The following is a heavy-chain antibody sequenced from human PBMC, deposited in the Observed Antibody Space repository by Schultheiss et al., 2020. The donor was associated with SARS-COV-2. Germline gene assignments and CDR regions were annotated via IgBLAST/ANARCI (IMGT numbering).Heavy chain of an antibody. Sequence: GESLKISCKGSGYSFTSYWIGWVRQMPGKGPEWMGTIYPGDSDTRYSPSFQGQVTISADRSISTAYLQWSSLKASDTAMYYCARRVYSSSWYGRSDYHHGLDVWGQGTRVTVSS. V-gene: IGHV5-51*01. D-gene: IGHD6-13*01. CDR2: IYPGDSDT. CDR3: ARRVYSSSWYGRSDYHHGLDV. CDR1: GYSFTSYW. J-gene: IGHJ6*02.